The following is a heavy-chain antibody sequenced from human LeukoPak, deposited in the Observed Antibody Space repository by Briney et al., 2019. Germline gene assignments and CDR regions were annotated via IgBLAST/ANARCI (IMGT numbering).Heavy chain of an antibody. CDR2: IYYSGST. V-gene: IGHV4-39*01. J-gene: IGHJ4*02. CDR1: GGAISSSSYY. D-gene: IGHD1-1*01. Sequence: SGTLSLSCTVSGGAISSSSYYWGWIRQPPGKGLEWIGSIYYSGSTYYNPSLKSRVTISVDTPKNQFSLKLSSVTAADPAVYYCARHVRGTTRNYYFDYWGQGTLVTVSS. CDR3: ARHVRGTTRNYYFDY.